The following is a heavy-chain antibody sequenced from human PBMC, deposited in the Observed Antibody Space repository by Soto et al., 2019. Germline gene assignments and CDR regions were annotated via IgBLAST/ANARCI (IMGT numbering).Heavy chain of an antibody. J-gene: IGHJ4*02. CDR3: AAQTIAAALGFDY. V-gene: IGHV1-58*02. D-gene: IGHD6-13*01. CDR1: GLTFTSCA. Sequence: SVKLSCKACGLTFTSCARQWVRQARGQRLEWIGWIVVGSGNTNYAQKFQERVTITRDMSTSTAYMELSSLRSEDTAVYYCAAQTIAAALGFDYWGQGTLGSVSS. CDR2: IVVGSGNT.